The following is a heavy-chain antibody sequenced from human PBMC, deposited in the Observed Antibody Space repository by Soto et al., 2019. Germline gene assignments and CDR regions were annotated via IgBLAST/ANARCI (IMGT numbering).Heavy chain of an antibody. CDR3: ASGPVVPAATGAFDI. Sequence: LSLTCAVYGGSFSGYYWIWIRQPPGKGLEWIGEINHSGSTNYNPSLKSRVTISVDTSKNQFSLKLSSVTAADTAVYYCASGPVVPAATGAFDIWGQGTMVTVSS. J-gene: IGHJ3*02. CDR1: GGSFSGYY. D-gene: IGHD2-2*01. CDR2: INHSGST. V-gene: IGHV4-34*01.